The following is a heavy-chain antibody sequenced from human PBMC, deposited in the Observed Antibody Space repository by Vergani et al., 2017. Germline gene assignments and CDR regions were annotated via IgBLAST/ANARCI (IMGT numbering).Heavy chain of an antibody. CDR3: AAVQPTKGIYYFEY. D-gene: IGHD2-8*01. CDR1: GSTFSTAA. Sequence: QMQLVQSGPEVKKPGTSVQVSCKASGSTFSTAAVQWVRQARGQRLGWIGWIVVGSGKKNYAQKFQERVTITWDMSTSTAYMELSGLRSEDTAVYFCAAVQPTKGIYYFEYWGQGTLVTVSS. CDR2: IVVGSGKK. V-gene: IGHV1-58*01. J-gene: IGHJ4*02.